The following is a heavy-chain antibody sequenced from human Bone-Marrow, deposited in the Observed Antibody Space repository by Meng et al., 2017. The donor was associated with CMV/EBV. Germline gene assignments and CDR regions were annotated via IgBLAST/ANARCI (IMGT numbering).Heavy chain of an antibody. D-gene: IGHD5-18*01. J-gene: IGHJ4*02. CDR3: AKDAKHLWLSYLDY. CDR1: GFTFDDYT. V-gene: IGHV3-43*01. CDR2: ISWDGGST. Sequence: GESLKISCAASGFTFDDYTMHWVRQAPGKGLEWVSLISWDGGSTYYADSVKGRFTISRDNSKNSLYLQMNSLRTEDTALYYCAKDAKHLWLSYLDYWGQGTLVTVSS.